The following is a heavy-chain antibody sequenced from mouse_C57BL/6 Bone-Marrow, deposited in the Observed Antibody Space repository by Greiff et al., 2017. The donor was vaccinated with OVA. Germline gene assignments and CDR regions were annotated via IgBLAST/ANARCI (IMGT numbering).Heavy chain of an antibody. J-gene: IGHJ2*01. CDR2: IDPNSGGT. CDR1: GYTFTSYW. Sequence: QVHVKQPGAELVKPGASVKLSCKASGYTFTSYWMHWVKQRPGRGLEWIGRIDPNSGGTKYNEKFKSKATLTVDKPSSTAYMQLSSLTSEDSAVYYCARGYWDLYYFDYWGQGTTLTVSS. CDR3: ARGYWDLYYFDY. D-gene: IGHD4-1*01. V-gene: IGHV1-72*01.